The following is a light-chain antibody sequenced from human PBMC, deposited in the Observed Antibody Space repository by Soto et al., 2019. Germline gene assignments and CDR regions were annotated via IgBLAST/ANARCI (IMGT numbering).Light chain of an antibody. Sequence: VMTQSPATLSVSPGERATLSCRASQNLRSSLAWYQQKPGQAPRLLIYSASTRATGIPARFSGSGSGTEFTLTISSLQSEDFALYYCQEYNYWPPEITFGQGTRLEIK. V-gene: IGKV3-15*01. CDR1: QNLRSS. CDR2: SAS. CDR3: QEYNYWPPEIT. J-gene: IGKJ5*01.